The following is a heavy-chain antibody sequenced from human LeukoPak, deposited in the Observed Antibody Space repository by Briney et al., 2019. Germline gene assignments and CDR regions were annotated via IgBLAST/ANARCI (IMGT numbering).Heavy chain of an antibody. Sequence: SVKVSCKASGGTFSSYAISWVRQAPGQGLEWMGRIIPIYGTANYAQKFQGRVTITTDESTSTAYMEPSSLRSEDTAVYYCARDTNYYFDYWGQGTLVTVSS. CDR3: ARDTNYYFDY. J-gene: IGHJ4*02. CDR1: GGTFSSYA. V-gene: IGHV1-69*05. CDR2: IIPIYGTA.